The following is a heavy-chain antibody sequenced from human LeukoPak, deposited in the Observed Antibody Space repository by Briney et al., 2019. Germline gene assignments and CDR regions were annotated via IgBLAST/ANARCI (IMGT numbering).Heavy chain of an antibody. Sequence: GGSLRLSCAASGFTFSSYAMSWVRQAPGKGLEWVSAISGSGGSTYYADSVKGRFTISRDNSTNTLYLQMNSLRAEDTAVYYCAKGFDYAVWYYFDYWGQGTLVTVSS. CDR3: AKGFDYAVWYYFDY. CDR2: ISGSGGST. CDR1: GFTFSSYA. D-gene: IGHD4-17*01. J-gene: IGHJ4*02. V-gene: IGHV3-23*01.